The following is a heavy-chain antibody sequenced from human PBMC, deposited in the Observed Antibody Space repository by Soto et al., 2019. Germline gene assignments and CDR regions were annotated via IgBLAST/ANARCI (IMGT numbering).Heavy chain of an antibody. CDR2: TYYRSRWYN. Sequence: SQTLSLTCVISGDSISSNTAAWNWIRQSPLRGLEWLGRTYYRSRWYNDYAVSVKSRMITNPDTSKNQLSLQLNSVIPEDTAIYFCSRANRLMLGALDIWGQGTVVTVSS. CDR3: SRANRLMLGALDI. CDR1: GDSISSNTAA. J-gene: IGHJ3*02. D-gene: IGHD3-16*01. V-gene: IGHV6-1*01.